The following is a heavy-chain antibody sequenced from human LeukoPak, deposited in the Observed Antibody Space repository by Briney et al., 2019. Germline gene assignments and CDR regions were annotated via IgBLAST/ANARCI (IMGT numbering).Heavy chain of an antibody. J-gene: IGHJ4*02. D-gene: IGHD6-19*01. CDR1: GGSISNYY. Sequence: SETLSLTCTVSGGSISNYYWSWIRQPPGKGLEWIGYINYSGFTKYNPSVKSRITLSVDTPKNQFSLNLTSVTAADTAIYYCARHVKIPVAGFDYWGQGTPVTVSS. V-gene: IGHV4-59*08. CDR3: ARHVKIPVAGFDY. CDR2: INYSGFT.